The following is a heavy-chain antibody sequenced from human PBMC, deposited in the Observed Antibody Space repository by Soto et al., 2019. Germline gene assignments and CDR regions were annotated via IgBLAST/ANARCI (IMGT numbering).Heavy chain of an antibody. D-gene: IGHD3-10*01. CDR2: IKTKTDAWTT. CDR1: GFTFSNAW. V-gene: IGHV3-15*01. J-gene: IGHJ1*01. Sequence: EVQLVESGGGLVKPGESLRLSCVASGFTFSNAWMTWVRQAPGKGLEWVGRIKTKTDAWTTDYAAPVKGRFTISRDDSKNTLYLEMNSLQSEDTAVYYCTTIGGRGSGNYYKFQYWGQGTLVTVSS. CDR3: TTIGGRGSGNYYKFQY.